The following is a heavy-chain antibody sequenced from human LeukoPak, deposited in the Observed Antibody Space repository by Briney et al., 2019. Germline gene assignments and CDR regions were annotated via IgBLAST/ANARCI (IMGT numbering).Heavy chain of an antibody. J-gene: IGHJ4*02. CDR3: AGVRPMVRGVIKGFDY. V-gene: IGHV5-51*01. D-gene: IGHD3-10*01. Sequence: GESLKISCKGFGYSFSNYWIGWVRQMPGKGLEWMGIIYPGDSDTRYSPSFQGQVIMSVDKSISAAYMQWSSLKASDTAFYYCAGVRPMVRGVIKGFDYWGQGTLVTVSS. CDR2: IYPGDSDT. CDR1: GYSFSNYW.